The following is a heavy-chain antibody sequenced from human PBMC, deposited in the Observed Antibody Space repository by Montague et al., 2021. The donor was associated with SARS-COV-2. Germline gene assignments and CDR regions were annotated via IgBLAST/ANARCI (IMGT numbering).Heavy chain of an antibody. Sequence: SETLSITCTVSGGSISSSNYYWGWIRQPPGKGLEWIGNMYYSGSTYYNPSLKSRVTISIDTSKNQFSLKPSSVTAADTAVYYCARDDIVLQGVTKGMDVWGQGTTVTVSS. V-gene: IGHV4-39*07. CDR2: MYYSGST. CDR1: GGSISSSNYY. D-gene: IGHD3-10*01. J-gene: IGHJ6*02. CDR3: ARDDIVLQGVTKGMDV.